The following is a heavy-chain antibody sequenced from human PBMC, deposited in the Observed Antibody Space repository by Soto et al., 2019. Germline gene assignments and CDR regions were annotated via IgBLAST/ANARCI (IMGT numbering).Heavy chain of an antibody. CDR2: IYHSGNT. D-gene: IGHD3-16*01. J-gene: IGHJ4*02. CDR3: SRKSGSAYYFDS. CDR1: RGSVSSGDYY. V-gene: IGHV4-30-4*01. Sequence: QVQLQESGPGLVKPSQTLSLTCDVSRGSVSSGDYYWTWIRQPPGKGLEWIGYIYHSGNTYYNPSLKSRLTISLDMSKNQFSLNLSSVNAADTAVYYCSRKSGSAYYFDSWGQGTLVTVSS.